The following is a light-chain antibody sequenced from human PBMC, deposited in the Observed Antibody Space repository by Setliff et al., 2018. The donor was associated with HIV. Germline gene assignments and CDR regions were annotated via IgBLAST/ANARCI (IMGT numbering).Light chain of an antibody. CDR1: SSDVGGYNY. Sequence: QSVLTQPRSVSGSPGQSVTISCTGTSSDVGGYNYVSWYQQHPGKAPKLMIYDVSKRPSGVPDRFSGSKSGNTASLTISGLQAEDEADYHCCSYADDWPFGTGTKVTVL. V-gene: IGLV2-11*01. CDR3: CSYADDWP. J-gene: IGLJ1*01. CDR2: DVS.